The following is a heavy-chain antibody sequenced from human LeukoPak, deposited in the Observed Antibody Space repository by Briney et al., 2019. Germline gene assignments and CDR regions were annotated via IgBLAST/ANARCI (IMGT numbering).Heavy chain of an antibody. CDR2: MSGSGVST. Sequence: PGGSLRLSCVVSGFTFSRYAMSWVRQAPGKGLEWVSTMSGSGVSTYHADSVKDRFTISRDNSKSTVYLQMNSLRADDTAVYYCAKALQFSAYGRFDYWGQGTLVTVSS. D-gene: IGHD5-12*01. J-gene: IGHJ4*02. CDR1: GFTFSRYA. V-gene: IGHV3-23*01. CDR3: AKALQFSAYGRFDY.